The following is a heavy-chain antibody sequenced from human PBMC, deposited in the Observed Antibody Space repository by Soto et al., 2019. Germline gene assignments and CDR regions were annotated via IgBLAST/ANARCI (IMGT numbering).Heavy chain of an antibody. CDR3: ARRASGRYYRDV. J-gene: IGHJ6*03. D-gene: IGHD3-10*01. CDR1: GFTFSNYW. Sequence: DEQVVESGGGLVQPGGSLRLSCTASGFTFSNYWIHWVRQASGKGLVWVSRIKGDGSITNYADSVRGRFSISRDNAKNTVYLQMDSLRAEDTAASYCARRASGRYYRDVWGKGTTVTVS. V-gene: IGHV3-74*01. CDR2: IKGDGSIT.